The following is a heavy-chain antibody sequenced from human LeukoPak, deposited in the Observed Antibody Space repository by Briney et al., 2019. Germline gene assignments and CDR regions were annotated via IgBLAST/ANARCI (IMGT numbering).Heavy chain of an antibody. CDR3: AKDLGSGWSRNWFDP. CDR2: ISGSGGDT. CDR1: GFTFSSYA. V-gene: IGHV3-23*01. D-gene: IGHD6-19*01. J-gene: IGHJ5*02. Sequence: GGSLRLSCAASGFTFSSYAMSWVRQAPGEGLEWVSAISGSGGDTYSADSVKGRFTISRDNSKNTLYLQMNSLRAEDTAVYYCAKDLGSGWSRNWFDPWGQGTLVTVSS.